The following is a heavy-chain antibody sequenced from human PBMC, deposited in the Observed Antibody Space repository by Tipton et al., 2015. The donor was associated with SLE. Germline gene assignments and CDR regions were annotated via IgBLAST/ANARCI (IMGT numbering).Heavy chain of an antibody. CDR2: VYHSGST. CDR3: ARLGLGCANCWYYFDH. D-gene: IGHD2-21*01. J-gene: IGHJ4*02. CDR1: GDSIGNFY. V-gene: IGHV4-59*08. Sequence: LRLSCAVSGDSIGNFYWSWIRKPPGKGLEWLGDVYHSGSTHPNPPLKSRLTISVDTSKNQFSLKLSSVTAADTAVYYCARLGLGCANCWYYFDHWGQGALVTVSS.